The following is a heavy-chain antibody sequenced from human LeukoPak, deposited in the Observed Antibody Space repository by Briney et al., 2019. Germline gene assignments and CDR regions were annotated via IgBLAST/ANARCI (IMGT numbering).Heavy chain of an antibody. D-gene: IGHD3-16*02. V-gene: IGHV4-59*01. J-gene: IGHJ4*02. Sequence: PSETLSLTCTVSGGPISSYYWSWVRQPPGKGLEWIGYIYYSGRTNYNPSLKSRVTISVDTSNNQFSVKLSSVTAADTAVYYCARSGIYDYVWGSYRYPFDYWGQGTLVTVSS. CDR3: ARSGIYDYVWGSYRYPFDY. CDR1: GGPISSYY. CDR2: IYYSGRT.